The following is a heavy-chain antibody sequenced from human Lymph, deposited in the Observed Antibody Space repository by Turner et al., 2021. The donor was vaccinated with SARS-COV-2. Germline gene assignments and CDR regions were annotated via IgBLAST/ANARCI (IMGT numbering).Heavy chain of an antibody. CDR3: ARDGGYCSGGSCYSYDAFDI. D-gene: IGHD2-15*01. Sequence: EVQLVESGVGLVQPGGSLRLSCAASGFTFSSSWMHWVRHAPGKGLVWVSRINSDGSSTSYADSVKGRFTISRDNAKNTLYLQMNRLRAEDTAVYYCARDGGYCSGGSCYSYDAFDIWGQGTMVTISS. J-gene: IGHJ3*02. CDR2: INSDGSST. CDR1: GFTFSSSW. V-gene: IGHV3-74*01.